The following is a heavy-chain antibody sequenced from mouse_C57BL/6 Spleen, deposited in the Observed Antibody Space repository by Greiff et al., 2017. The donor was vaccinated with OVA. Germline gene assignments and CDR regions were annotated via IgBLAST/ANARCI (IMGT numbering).Heavy chain of an antibody. CDR3: ARLGLRRSYFDY. J-gene: IGHJ2*01. D-gene: IGHD2-4*01. CDR2: IYPGSGNT. CDR1: GYTFTDYY. Sequence: QVQLQQSGAELVRPGASVKLSCKASGYTFTDYYINWVKQRPGQGLEWIARIYPGSGNTYYNEKFKGKATLTAEKSSSTAYMQLSSLTSEDSAVYFCARLGLRRSYFDYWGQGTTLTVSS. V-gene: IGHV1-76*01.